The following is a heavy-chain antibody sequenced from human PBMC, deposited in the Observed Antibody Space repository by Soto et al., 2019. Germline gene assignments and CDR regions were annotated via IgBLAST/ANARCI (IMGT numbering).Heavy chain of an antibody. CDR2: IIPIFGTA. D-gene: IGHD2-15*01. V-gene: IGHV1-69*06. J-gene: IGHJ5*02. Sequence: QVQLVQSGAEVKKPGSSVKVSCKASGGTFSSYAISWVRQAPGQGLEWMGGIIPIFGTANYAQKFQGRVPITADKSTSTAYMELSSLRSEDTAVYYCARERWYASTSNGFDPWGQGTLVTVSS. CDR3: ARERWYASTSNGFDP. CDR1: GGTFSSYA.